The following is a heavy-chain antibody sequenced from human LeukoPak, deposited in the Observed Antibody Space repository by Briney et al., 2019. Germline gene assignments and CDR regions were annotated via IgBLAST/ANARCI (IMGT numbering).Heavy chain of an antibody. D-gene: IGHD5-18*01. CDR2: IIPILGMA. CDR1: GGTFSSYA. V-gene: IGHV1-69*04. Sequence: SVKVSCKASGGTFSSYAISWVRQAPGQGLEWMGRIIPILGMANYAQKFQGRVTITADKSTSTAYMELSSLRSEDTAVYYCARVDTAMVIDYWGQGTLVTVSS. J-gene: IGHJ4*02. CDR3: ARVDTAMVIDY.